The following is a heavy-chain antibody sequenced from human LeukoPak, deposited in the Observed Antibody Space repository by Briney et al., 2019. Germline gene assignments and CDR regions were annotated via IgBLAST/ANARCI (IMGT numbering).Heavy chain of an antibody. CDR2: ISGSGGST. CDR1: GFTFSSYA. V-gene: IGHV3-23*01. CDR3: AKSGSSWYGGHDDY. J-gene: IGHJ4*02. Sequence: PGGSLRLSCAASGFTFSSYAMSWVHQAPGKGLEWVSAISGSGGSTYYADSVKGRFTISRDNSKNTLYLQMNSLRAEDTAVYYCAKSGSSWYGGHDDYWGQGTLVTVSS. D-gene: IGHD6-13*01.